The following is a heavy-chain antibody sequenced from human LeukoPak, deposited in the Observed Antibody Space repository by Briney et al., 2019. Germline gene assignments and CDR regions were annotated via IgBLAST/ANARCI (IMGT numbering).Heavy chain of an antibody. V-gene: IGHV4-38-2*02. D-gene: IGHD4-17*01. CDR1: GYSISSGYY. CDR3: ARTSYGDYRLDYYYYYMDV. Sequence: SETLSLTCTASGYSISSGYYWGWIRPPPGKGLEWIGSIYHSGSTYYNPSLKSRVTISVDTSKNQFSLKLSSVTAADTAVYYCARTSYGDYRLDYYYYYMDVWGKGTTVTVSS. J-gene: IGHJ6*03. CDR2: IYHSGST.